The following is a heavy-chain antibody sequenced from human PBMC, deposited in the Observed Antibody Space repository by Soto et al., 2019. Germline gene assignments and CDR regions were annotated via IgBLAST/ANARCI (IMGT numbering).Heavy chain of an antibody. J-gene: IGHJ6*02. CDR2: IIPIFGTA. Sequence: QVQLVQSGAEVKKPGSSVKVSCKASGGTFSSYAISWVRQAPGQGLEWMGGIIPIFGTANYAQKIQGRVTITADESTSTAYMELSSLRSEDTAVYYCARVGNSGYDSGAYYYGMDVWGQGTTVTVSS. D-gene: IGHD5-12*01. CDR1: GGTFSSYA. V-gene: IGHV1-69*01. CDR3: ARVGNSGYDSGAYYYGMDV.